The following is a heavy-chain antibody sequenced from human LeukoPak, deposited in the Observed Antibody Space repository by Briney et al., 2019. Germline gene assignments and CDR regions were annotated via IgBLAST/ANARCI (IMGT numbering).Heavy chain of an antibody. CDR2: INPDGSST. Sequence: PGGSLRLSCAASGFTFGTYWMHWVRQGPEKGLVWVSRINPDGSSTTYADSVKGRFTISRDIAKNTLYLQMSSLRAEDTAVYYCARGRYYYDPLDYWGQGTLVTVSS. V-gene: IGHV3-74*01. CDR3: ARGRYYYDPLDY. D-gene: IGHD3-22*01. CDR1: GFTFGTYW. J-gene: IGHJ4*02.